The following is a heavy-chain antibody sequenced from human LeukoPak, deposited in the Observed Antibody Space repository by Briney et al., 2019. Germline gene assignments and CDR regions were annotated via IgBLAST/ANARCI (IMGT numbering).Heavy chain of an antibody. D-gene: IGHD6-13*01. J-gene: IGHJ4*02. CDR3: ARSSRAAAETDY. CDR1: GYTFTSYY. CDR2: INPSGGST. Sequence: ASVTVSCKASGYTFTSYYMHWVRQAPGQGLEWMGIINPSGGSTSYAQKFQGRVTMTRDMSTSTVYMELSSLRSEDTAVYYCARSSRAAAETDYWGQGTLVTVSS. V-gene: IGHV1-46*01.